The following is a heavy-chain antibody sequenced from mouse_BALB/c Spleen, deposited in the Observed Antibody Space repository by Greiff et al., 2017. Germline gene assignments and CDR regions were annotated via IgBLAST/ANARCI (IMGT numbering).Heavy chain of an antibody. CDR2: INPSTGYT. CDR1: GYTFTSYW. CDR3: ARSAYYDYGYYFDY. D-gene: IGHD2-4*01. V-gene: IGHV1-7*01. J-gene: IGHJ2*01. Sequence: QVQLQQSGAELAKPGASVKMSCKASGYTFTSYWMHWVKQRPGQGLEWIGYINPSTGYTEYNQKFKDKATLTADKSSSTAYMQLSSLTSEDSAVYYCARSAYYDYGYYFDYWGQGTTLTVSS.